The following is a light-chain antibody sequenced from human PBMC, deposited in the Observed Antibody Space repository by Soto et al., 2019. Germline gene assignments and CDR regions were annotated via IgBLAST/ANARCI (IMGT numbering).Light chain of an antibody. Sequence: QSVLTQPASVSGSPGQSITISCTGTSSDVGSYNLVSWYQQHPGKAPKLMIYEVSKRPSGVSNHFSGSKSGNTASLAISGLQAEDEADYYCCSYAGSSTFFYVFGTGTKVTVL. CDR1: SSDVGSYNL. CDR2: EVS. V-gene: IGLV2-23*02. CDR3: CSYAGSSTFFYV. J-gene: IGLJ1*01.